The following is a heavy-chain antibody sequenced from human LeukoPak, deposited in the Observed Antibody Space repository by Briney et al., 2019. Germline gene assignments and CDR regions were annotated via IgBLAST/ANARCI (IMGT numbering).Heavy chain of an antibody. CDR3: ARDVSDYYYGSGSLADFDY. V-gene: IGHV3-21*01. D-gene: IGHD3-10*01. CDR1: GFTFSLYT. Sequence: GGSLRLSCAASGFTFSLYTMNWVRQAPGKGLEWVSSISDSSSYIYYADSVKGRFTISRDNAKNSLYLQMNSLTADDTAVYYCARDVSDYYYGSGSLADFDYWGQGTLVTVSS. CDR2: ISDSSSYI. J-gene: IGHJ4*02.